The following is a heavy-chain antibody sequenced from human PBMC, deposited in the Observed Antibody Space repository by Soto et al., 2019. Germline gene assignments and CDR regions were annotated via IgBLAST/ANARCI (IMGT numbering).Heavy chain of an antibody. Sequence: SVKVSCKASGGTFSSYAISWVRQAPGQGLEWMGGIVPIFGTANYAQKFQGRVTITADESTSTAYMELSSLRSEDTVVYYWARGRGMVGAFDIWGQGTMVTVSS. J-gene: IGHJ3*02. CDR1: GGTFSSYA. D-gene: IGHD3-10*01. CDR2: IVPIFGTA. V-gene: IGHV1-69*13. CDR3: ARGRGMVGAFDI.